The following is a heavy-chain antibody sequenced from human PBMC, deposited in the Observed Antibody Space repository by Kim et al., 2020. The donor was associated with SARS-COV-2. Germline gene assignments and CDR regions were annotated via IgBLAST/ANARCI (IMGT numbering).Heavy chain of an antibody. Sequence: ASVKVSCKASGYTFTSYGISWVRQAPGQGLEWMGWISAYNGNTNYAQKLQGRVTMTTDTSTSTAYMELRSLRSDDTAVYYCARDRVSVSEYYYYGMDVWGQGTTVTVSS. J-gene: IGHJ6*02. CDR2: ISAYNGNT. CDR1: GYTFTSYG. CDR3: ARDRVSVSEYYYYGMDV. D-gene: IGHD6-13*01. V-gene: IGHV1-18*01.